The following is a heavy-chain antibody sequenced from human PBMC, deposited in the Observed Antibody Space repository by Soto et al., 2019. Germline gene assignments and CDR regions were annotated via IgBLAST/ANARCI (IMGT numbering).Heavy chain of an antibody. CDR2: VSFDGSSQ. CDR3: ARRDTRYYYYGLDV. CDR1: GFTFTSFS. Sequence: QVRLAESGGGVVQPGKSLRLSCAASGFTFTSFSIHWVRQAPGKGLEWVALVSFDGSSQYYADSVKGRFTISRDNSMNTVDLHMSSLRPDDSAVYYCARRDTRYYYYGLDVWGQGTAVTVS. V-gene: IGHV3-30-3*01. J-gene: IGHJ6*02.